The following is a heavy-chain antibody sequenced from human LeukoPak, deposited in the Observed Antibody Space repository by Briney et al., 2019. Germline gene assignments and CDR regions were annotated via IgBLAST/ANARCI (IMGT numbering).Heavy chain of an antibody. D-gene: IGHD1-26*01. CDR3: ARGSGGGGDYYYYYYMDV. CDR2: IKQVGSEK. CDR1: GFTFSSYW. V-gene: IGHV3-7*01. Sequence: GGSLRLSCAASGFTFSSYWMSWVRQAPGKGLEWVANIKQVGSEKHYVDSVKGRFTISRDNAKNSLYLQMNSLRAEDTAVYYCARGSGGGGDYYYYYYMDVWGKGTTVTVSS. J-gene: IGHJ6*03.